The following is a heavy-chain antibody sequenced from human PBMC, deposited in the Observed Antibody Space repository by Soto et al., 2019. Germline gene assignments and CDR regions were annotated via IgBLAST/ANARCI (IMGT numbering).Heavy chain of an antibody. J-gene: IGHJ6*02. V-gene: IGHV1-69*01. Sequence: QVQLVQSGAEVKKPGSSVKVSCKASGGTFSSYAVSWVRQAPGQGLEWMGGIIPIFGTANYAQKFQGRVTITADESTSTAYMELSSLRSEDTAVYYCARDRAGFGIAARYGMDVWGQGTTVTVSS. CDR3: ARDRAGFGIAARYGMDV. CDR2: IIPIFGTA. CDR1: GGTFSSYA. D-gene: IGHD6-6*01.